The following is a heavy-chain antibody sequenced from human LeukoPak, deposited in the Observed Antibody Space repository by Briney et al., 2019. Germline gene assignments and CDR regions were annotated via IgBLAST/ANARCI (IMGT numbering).Heavy chain of an antibody. V-gene: IGHV1-2*02. D-gene: IGHD6-13*01. J-gene: IGHJ4*02. CDR2: INPNSGGT. CDR1: GYTFTGYY. CDR3: ARVQIAAAAVGPRLDY. Sequence: ASVKVSCKASGYTFTGYYMHWVRQAPGHGLEWMGWINPNSGGTNYAQKFQGRVTMTRDTSISTAYMELSRLRSDDTAVYYCARVQIAAAAVGPRLDYWGQGTLVTVSS.